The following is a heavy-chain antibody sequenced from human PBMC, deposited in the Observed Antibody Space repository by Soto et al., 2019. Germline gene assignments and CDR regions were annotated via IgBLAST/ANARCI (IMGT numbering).Heavy chain of an antibody. J-gene: IGHJ4*02. V-gene: IGHV1-69*12. CDR3: ARVDGSGGSCYPAGFDS. Sequence: QVQLVQSGAEVKKPGSSVKVSCKASGGTFSSYAISWVRQAPGQGLEWMGGIIPIFGTANYAQKFQGSVTITADESTSTAYMELSSLRSEDTAVYYCARVDGSGGSCYPAGFDSWGQGTLVTVSS. CDR1: GGTFSSYA. D-gene: IGHD2-15*01. CDR2: IIPIFGTA.